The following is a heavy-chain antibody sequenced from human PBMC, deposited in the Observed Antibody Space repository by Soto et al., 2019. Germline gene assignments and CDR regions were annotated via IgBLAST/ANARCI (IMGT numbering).Heavy chain of an antibody. J-gene: IGHJ4*02. CDR1: GYTFTSYG. CDR3: ARGGWAGYLVLGSGY. V-gene: IGHV1-18*01. D-gene: IGHD3-22*01. Sequence: ASVKVSCKASGYTFTSYGISWVRQAPGQGLEWMGWISAYNGNTNYAQKLQGRVTMTTDTSTSTAYMELRSLRSDDTAVYYFARGGWAGYLVLGSGYWGQGTLVTVSS. CDR2: ISAYNGNT.